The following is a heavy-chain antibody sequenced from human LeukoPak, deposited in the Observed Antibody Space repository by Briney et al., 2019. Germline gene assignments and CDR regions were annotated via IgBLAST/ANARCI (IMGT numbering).Heavy chain of an antibody. Sequence: GGSLRLSCAASGFTVSSNYMSWVRQAPGKGLEWVSVIYSGGSTYYADSVKGRFTISRDNSKNTLYLQMNSLRAEDTAVYYCARDGDGYNYDAFDIWGQGTMVTVSS. CDR3: ARDGDGYNYDAFDI. CDR1: GFTVSSNY. D-gene: IGHD5-24*01. J-gene: IGHJ3*02. V-gene: IGHV3-66*01. CDR2: IYSGGST.